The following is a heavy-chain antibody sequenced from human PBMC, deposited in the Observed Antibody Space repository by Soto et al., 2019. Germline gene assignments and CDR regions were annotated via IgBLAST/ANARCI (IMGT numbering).Heavy chain of an antibody. Sequence: GGSLRLSCAASGFTVSSNYMSWVRQAPGKGLEWVSVIYSGGSTYYADSVKGRFTISRDNSKNTLYLQMNSLGAEDTAVYYCARGSSWFGELSGYWGQGTLVTVSS. CDR3: ARGSSWFGELSGY. CDR1: GFTVSSNY. V-gene: IGHV3-66*01. D-gene: IGHD3-10*01. J-gene: IGHJ4*02. CDR2: IYSGGST.